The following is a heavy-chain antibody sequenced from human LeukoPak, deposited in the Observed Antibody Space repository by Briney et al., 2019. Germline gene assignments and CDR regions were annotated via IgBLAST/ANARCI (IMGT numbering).Heavy chain of an antibody. CDR3: TSWGDTTAEYFQR. Sequence: GGSPRLSCVVSGFTFNRCWMNWVRQAPGKGLEWVAHINPDGRDTYYVDSVKGRFTISRDNAQNSMYLQMNSLRVEDTAVYYCTSWGDTTAEYFQRWGQGTLVTVSS. V-gene: IGHV3-7*01. CDR1: GFTFNRCW. CDR2: INPDGRDT. D-gene: IGHD2-21*02. J-gene: IGHJ1*01.